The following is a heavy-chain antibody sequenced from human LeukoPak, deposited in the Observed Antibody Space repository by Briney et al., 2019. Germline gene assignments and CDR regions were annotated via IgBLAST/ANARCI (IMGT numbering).Heavy chain of an antibody. V-gene: IGHV3-74*01. J-gene: IGHJ4*02. CDR3: AKDKYSPVRSMSEAAYYFDF. CDR2: INNGGSST. Sequence: PGGSLRLSCAASGFTFSSYWMHWVRQAPGKGLVWVSRINNGGSSTSYADSVKGRFTIPRDNAKHTLYLQMISLRAEDTAVYHCAKDKYSPVRSMSEAAYYFDFWGPGTLVTVSS. CDR1: GFTFSSYW. D-gene: IGHD6-13*01.